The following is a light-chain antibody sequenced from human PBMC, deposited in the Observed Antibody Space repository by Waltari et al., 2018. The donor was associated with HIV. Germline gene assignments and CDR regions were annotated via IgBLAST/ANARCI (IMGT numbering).Light chain of an antibody. CDR1: HRAVGNYNL. CDR3: CSYASSTTYV. J-gene: IGLJ1*01. V-gene: IGLV2-23*02. CDR2: EVN. Sequence: QSALTQPASVSGSPGHSIPLSCTGTHRAVGNYNLVSCYQQHPGKAPKLMIYEVNNRPSGISDRFSGSKSDNTASLTISGLQAEDEADYYCCSYASSTTYVFGTGTKITVL.